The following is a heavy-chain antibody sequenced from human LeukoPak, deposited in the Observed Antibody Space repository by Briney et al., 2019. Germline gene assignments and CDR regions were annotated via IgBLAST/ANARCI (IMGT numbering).Heavy chain of an antibody. CDR1: GFPFSSYA. CDR2: ISGSGGST. V-gene: IGHV3-23*01. D-gene: IGHD3-22*01. Sequence: GGSLRLSCAASGFPFSSYAMTWVRQVPGKGLEWVSGISGSGGSTYHADSVKGRCTISRDNSKNTLYLQMNSLRAEDTAVYYCAKDVSSGYYSRFDYWGQGTLVTVSS. J-gene: IGHJ4*02. CDR3: AKDVSSGYYSRFDY.